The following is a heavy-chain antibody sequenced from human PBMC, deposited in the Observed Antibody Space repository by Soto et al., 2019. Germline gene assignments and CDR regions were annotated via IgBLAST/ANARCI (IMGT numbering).Heavy chain of an antibody. CDR1: GFSLSTSGMR. CDR3: ARSGYSYGPHYSSSGTDV. J-gene: IGHJ6*02. D-gene: IGHD5-18*01. Sequence: GSGPTLVNPTQTLTLTCTFSGFSLSTSGMRVSWIRQPPGKALEWLARIDWDDDKFYSTSLKTRLTISKDTSKNQVVLTMTNMDPVDTATYYCARSGYSYGPHYSSSGTDVWGQATTVTVSS. V-gene: IGHV2-70*04. CDR2: IDWDDDK.